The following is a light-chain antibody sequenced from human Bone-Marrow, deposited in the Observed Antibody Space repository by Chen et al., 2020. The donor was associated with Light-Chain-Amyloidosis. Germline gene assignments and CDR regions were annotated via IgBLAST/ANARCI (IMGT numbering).Light chain of an antibody. CDR3: QSYQGSSQGV. J-gene: IGLJ3*02. V-gene: IGLV6-57*03. CDR1: SGSIATNY. CDR2: EDD. Sequence: NFMLPQPHSVSDSPGKSLRTSSTRSSGSIATNYVQWYQQRPGSAPTTVIYEDDQRPSGVPDRFSGSIDRSSNSASLTISGLKTEDEADYYCQSYQGSSQGVFGGGTKLTVL.